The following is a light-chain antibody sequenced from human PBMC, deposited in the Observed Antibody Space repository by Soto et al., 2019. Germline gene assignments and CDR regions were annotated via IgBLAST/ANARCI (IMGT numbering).Light chain of an antibody. CDR2: DVD. Sequence: QSALTQPASVSGSPGQSITISCIGTSSDVGGYSYVSWYQQVPGEAPKLTIYDVDIRPSGVSGRFSPSKSGNTATLTISGLQAEDESDYYCSSYTSDSTHVFGSETKVTVL. V-gene: IGLV2-14*01. J-gene: IGLJ1*01. CDR3: SSYTSDSTHV. CDR1: SSDVGGYSY.